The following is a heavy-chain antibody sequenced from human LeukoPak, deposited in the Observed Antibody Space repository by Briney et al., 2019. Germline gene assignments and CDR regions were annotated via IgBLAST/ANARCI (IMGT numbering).Heavy chain of an antibody. D-gene: IGHD2/OR15-2a*01. Sequence: GASVKVSCKASGGTFSRYAISWVRQAPGQGLEWMGGIIPIFGTANYAQKFQGRVTITTDESTSTAYMELSSLRSEDTAVYYCARGFGPLSPDYRGQGTLVTVSS. V-gene: IGHV1-69*05. CDR1: GGTFSRYA. CDR2: IIPIFGTA. CDR3: ARGFGPLSPDY. J-gene: IGHJ4*02.